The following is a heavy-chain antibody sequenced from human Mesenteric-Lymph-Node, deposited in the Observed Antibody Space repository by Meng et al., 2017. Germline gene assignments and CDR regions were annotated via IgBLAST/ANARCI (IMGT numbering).Heavy chain of an antibody. J-gene: IGHJ5*02. CDR1: GGSISSSNW. V-gene: IGHV4-4*02. CDR3: ARVAAAGNEWFDP. Sequence: QLQLQDSGPVLVKPSGTRSITCAVSGGSISSSNWWSWVRQPPGKGLEWIGEIYHSGSTNYNPSLKSRVTISVDKSKNQFSLKLSSVTAADTAVYYCARVAAAGNEWFDPWGQGTLVTVSS. D-gene: IGHD6-13*01. CDR2: IYHSGST.